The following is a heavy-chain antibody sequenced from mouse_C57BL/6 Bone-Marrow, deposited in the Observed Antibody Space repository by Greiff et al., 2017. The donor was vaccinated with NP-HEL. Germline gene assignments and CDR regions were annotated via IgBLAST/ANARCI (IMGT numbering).Heavy chain of an antibody. J-gene: IGHJ2*01. CDR1: GFTFSSYA. CDR2: ISDGGSYT. D-gene: IGHD4-1*01. CDR3: ARDGLGGGY. V-gene: IGHV5-4*01. Sequence: EVKLVESGGGLVKPGGSLKLSCAASGFTFSSYAMSWVRQTPEKRLEWVATISDGGSYTYYPDNVKGRFTISRDNAKNNLYLQMSHLKSEDTAMYYCARDGLGGGYWGQGTTLTVSS.